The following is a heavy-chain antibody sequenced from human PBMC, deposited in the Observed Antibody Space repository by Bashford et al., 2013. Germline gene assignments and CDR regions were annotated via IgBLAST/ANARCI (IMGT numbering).Heavy chain of an antibody. Sequence: GSLRLSCSASGFTFHAYGMHWVRQAPGKGLDWVAMIPSDGSETHYADSVKGRFVISRDNSKNTLYLQMDSLRPEDTAMYYCPRTKNLYGGFSYDLYYWGRGRPGHRLL. CDR1: GFTFHAYG. V-gene: IGHV3-30*02. J-gene: IGHJ4*01. CDR3: PRTKNLYGGFSYDLYY. CDR2: IPSDGSET. D-gene: IGHD4-23*01.